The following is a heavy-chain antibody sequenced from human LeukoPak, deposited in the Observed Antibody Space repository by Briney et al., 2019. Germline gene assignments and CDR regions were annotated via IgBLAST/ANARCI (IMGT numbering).Heavy chain of an antibody. CDR1: GYTFTSYG. J-gene: IGHJ4*02. CDR3: AVHRGIAAAGSSYFDY. D-gene: IGHD6-13*01. CDR2: ISAYNGNT. Sequence: ASVKVSCKASGYTFTSYGISWVRQAPGQGLEWMGWISAYNGNTNYAQKLQGRVTMTTDTSTSTAYMELRSLRSDDTAVYYCAVHRGIAAAGSSYFDYWGQGTLVTVSS. V-gene: IGHV1-18*01.